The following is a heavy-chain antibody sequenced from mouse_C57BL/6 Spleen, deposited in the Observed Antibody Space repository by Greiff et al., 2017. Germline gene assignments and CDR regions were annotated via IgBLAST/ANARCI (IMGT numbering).Heavy chain of an antibody. Sequence: QVQLQQPGAELVRPGTSVKLSCKASGYTFTSYWMHWVKQRPGQGLEWIGVIDPSDSSTTYNQKFKGKATLTVDTSSSTAYMQLSSLTSEYSAVYYCARRTARAMDYWGQGTSVTVSS. V-gene: IGHV1-59*01. J-gene: IGHJ4*01. CDR3: ARRTARAMDY. CDR2: IDPSDSST. D-gene: IGHD4-1*01. CDR1: GYTFTSYW.